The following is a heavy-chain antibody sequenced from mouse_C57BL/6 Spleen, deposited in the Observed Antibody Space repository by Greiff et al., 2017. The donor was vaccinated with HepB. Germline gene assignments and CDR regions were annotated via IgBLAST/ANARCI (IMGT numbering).Heavy chain of an antibody. CDR3: ARVAVVGYFDV. CDR2: ISSGSSTI. J-gene: IGHJ1*03. Sequence: EVKLVESGGGLVKPGGSLKLSCAASGFTFSDYGMHWVRQAPEKGLEWVAYISSGSSTIYYADTVKGRFTISSDTAKNTLFLQMTSLRSEDTAMYYCARVAVVGYFDVWGTGTTVTVSS. V-gene: IGHV5-17*01. CDR1: GFTFSDYG. D-gene: IGHD1-1*01.